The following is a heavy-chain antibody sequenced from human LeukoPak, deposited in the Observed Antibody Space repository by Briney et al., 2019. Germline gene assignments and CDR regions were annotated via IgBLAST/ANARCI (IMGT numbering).Heavy chain of an antibody. J-gene: IGHJ6*03. D-gene: IGHD2-15*01. CDR2: ISSSGSTI. CDR3: ASCSGGSCYYYYMDV. V-gene: IGHV3-48*03. CDR1: GFTFSSYE. Sequence: GGSLRLSCAASGFTFSSYEMNWFRKAPGKGLEWVSYISSSGSTIYYADSVKGRFTISRDNAKNSLYLQMNSLRAEDTAVYYCASCSGGSCYYYYMDVWGKGTTVTVSS.